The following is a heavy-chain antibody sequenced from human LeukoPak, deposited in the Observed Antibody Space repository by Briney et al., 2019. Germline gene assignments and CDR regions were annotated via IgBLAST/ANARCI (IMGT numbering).Heavy chain of an antibody. D-gene: IGHD2-21*01. V-gene: IGHV3-23*01. Sequence: TGGSLRLSCAASGFTFSSYAMSWVRQAPGKGLEWVSGISGTGGSTYYADSVQGRFTISRDNSKNTLYLQMNSLRAEDTAVYYCAKDSLAYCGGDCSPDPWGQGTLVTVSS. J-gene: IGHJ5*02. CDR3: AKDSLAYCGGDCSPDP. CDR1: GFTFSSYA. CDR2: ISGTGGST.